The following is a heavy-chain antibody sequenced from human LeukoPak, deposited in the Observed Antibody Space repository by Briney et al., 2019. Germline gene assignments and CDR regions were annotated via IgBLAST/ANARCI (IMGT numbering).Heavy chain of an antibody. Sequence: GGSLRLSCATSGFTFSSYGMHWVRQAPGKGLEWVAFISSDGSERYYADSVKGRFTISRDNSKNTLYLQMNSLRAEDTAVYYCARDRYDFWAFDIWGQGTMVTVSS. V-gene: IGHV3-33*01. CDR3: ARDRYDFWAFDI. CDR2: ISSDGSER. D-gene: IGHD3-3*01. J-gene: IGHJ3*02. CDR1: GFTFSSYG.